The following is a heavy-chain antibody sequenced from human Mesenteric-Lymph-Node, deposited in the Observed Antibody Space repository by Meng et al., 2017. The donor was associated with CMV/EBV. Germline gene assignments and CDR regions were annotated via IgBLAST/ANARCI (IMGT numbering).Heavy chain of an antibody. CDR3: ARDTIF. V-gene: IGHV3-21*01. CDR1: GFTFSSYN. CDR2: ISDSSSYI. Sequence: GESLKISCAASGFTFSSYNMNWVRQAPGKGLEWVSSISDSSSYIYYADSVKGRFTISRDNAKNSLYLQMNSLRAEDTAVYYCARDTIFWGQGTLVTVSS. J-gene: IGHJ4*02. D-gene: IGHD5-24*01.